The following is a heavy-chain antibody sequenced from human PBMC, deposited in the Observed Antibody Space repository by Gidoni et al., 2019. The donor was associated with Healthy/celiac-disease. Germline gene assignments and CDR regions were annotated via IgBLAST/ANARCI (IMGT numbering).Heavy chain of an antibody. CDR1: GGSFSGYY. CDR2: INHSGST. D-gene: IGHD3-16*01. Sequence: QVQLPQWGAGLLKPSETLSLTCAVYGGSFSGYYWSWIRQPPGKGLEWIGEINHSGSTNYNPSLKSRVTISVDTSKNQFSLKLSSVTAADTAVYYCARGRYDYVWGSLYYYYGMDVWGQGTTVTVSS. J-gene: IGHJ6*02. V-gene: IGHV4-34*01. CDR3: ARGRYDYVWGSLYYYYGMDV.